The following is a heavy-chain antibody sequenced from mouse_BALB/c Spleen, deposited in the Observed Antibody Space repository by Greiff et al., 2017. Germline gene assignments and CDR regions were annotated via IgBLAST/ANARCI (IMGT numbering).Heavy chain of an antibody. CDR3: ARVTGSFAY. D-gene: IGHD4-1*01. V-gene: IGHV5-4*02. Sequence: EVMLVESGGGLVKPGGSLKLSCAASGFTFSDYYMYWVRQTPEKRLEWVATISDGGSYTYYPDSVKGRFTISRDNAKNNLYLQMSSLKSEDTAMYYCARVTGSFAYWGQGTLVTVSA. CDR2: ISDGGSYT. J-gene: IGHJ3*01. CDR1: GFTFSDYY.